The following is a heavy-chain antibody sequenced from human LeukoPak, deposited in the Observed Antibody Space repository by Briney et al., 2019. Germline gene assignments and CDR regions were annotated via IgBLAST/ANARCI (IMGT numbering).Heavy chain of an antibody. CDR2: ITGSGGST. Sequence: GGSLRLSCAASGFTFSSYAMSWVRQAPGKGLEWVSGITGSGGSTYYADSVKGRFTISRDNSKNTLYLQMNSLRAEDTAVYYCAITPQGYFDLWGRGTLVAVSS. CDR3: AITPQGYFDL. J-gene: IGHJ2*01. CDR1: GFTFSSYA. V-gene: IGHV3-23*01.